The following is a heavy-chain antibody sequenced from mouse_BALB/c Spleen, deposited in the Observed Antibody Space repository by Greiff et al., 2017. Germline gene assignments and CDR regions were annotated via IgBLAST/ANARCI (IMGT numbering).Heavy chain of an antibody. CDR1: GFTFSDYY. CDR3: ARGGSTMITTGAMDY. CDR2: ISDGGSYT. D-gene: IGHD2-4*01. J-gene: IGHJ4*01. V-gene: IGHV5-4*02. Sequence: EVHLVESGGGLVKPGGSLKLSCAASGFTFSDYYMYWVRQTPEKRLEWVATISDGGSYTYYPDSVTGRFTISRDKAKNNLYLQMSSLKSEDTAMYYCARGGSTMITTGAMDYWGQGTSVTVSS.